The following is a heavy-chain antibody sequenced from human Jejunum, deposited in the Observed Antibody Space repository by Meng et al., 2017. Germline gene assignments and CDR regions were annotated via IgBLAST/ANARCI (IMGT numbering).Heavy chain of an antibody. J-gene: IGHJ4*02. Sequence: VQLVWVGGGLVKPEGSCRVFCRTSGFMFSDHSMGCILQATGKGLEWVSHISSGRGVYYADSVKGRFTISRDNAKNSLYLQMDSLGADDTAVYYCARVRTGRLLVDHWGQGTLVTVSS. CDR2: ISSGRGV. D-gene: IGHD1-14*01. CDR1: GFMFSDHS. V-gene: IGHV3-11*01. CDR3: ARVRTGRLLVDH.